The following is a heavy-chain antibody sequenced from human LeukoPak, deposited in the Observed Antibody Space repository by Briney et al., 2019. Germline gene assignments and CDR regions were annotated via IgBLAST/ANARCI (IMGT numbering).Heavy chain of an antibody. J-gene: IGHJ4*02. Sequence: SVKVSCKASGGTFSSYAISWVRQAPGQGLEWMGGIIPIFGTANYAQKFQGRVTITADKSTSTAYMELSSLRSEDTAVYSCASKVGDFWSGYFDYWGQGTLVTVSS. CDR3: ASKVGDFWSGYFDY. V-gene: IGHV1-69*06. D-gene: IGHD3-3*01. CDR1: GGTFSSYA. CDR2: IIPIFGTA.